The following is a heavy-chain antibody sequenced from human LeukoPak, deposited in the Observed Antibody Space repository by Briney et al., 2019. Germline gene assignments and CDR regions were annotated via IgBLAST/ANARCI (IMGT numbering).Heavy chain of an antibody. CDR3: AREIGSVRDY. D-gene: IGHD3-10*01. J-gene: IGHJ4*02. Sequence: SETLSLTCTVSGGSISSYYWSWIRQPPGKGLEWIGYIFYSGSTNYNPSLKSRVTISVDTSKNQFSLKLSSVTAADTAVYYCAREIGSVRDYWGQGTLVTVSS. CDR2: IFYSGST. CDR1: GGSISSYY. V-gene: IGHV4-59*01.